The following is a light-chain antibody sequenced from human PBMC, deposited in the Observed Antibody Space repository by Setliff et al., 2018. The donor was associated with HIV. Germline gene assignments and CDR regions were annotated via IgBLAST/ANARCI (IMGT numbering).Light chain of an antibody. Sequence: QSVLTQPPSVSGSPGQSVTISCTGTSSDVGSSNRVSWYQQPPGTVPRLMIYEVSSRPSRVPDRFSGSKSGNTASLTISGLQAEDEADYYCSSRTSSSTPYVFGTGTKVTV. CDR1: SSDVGSSNR. CDR2: EVS. J-gene: IGLJ1*01. CDR3: SSRTSSSTPYV. V-gene: IGLV2-18*02.